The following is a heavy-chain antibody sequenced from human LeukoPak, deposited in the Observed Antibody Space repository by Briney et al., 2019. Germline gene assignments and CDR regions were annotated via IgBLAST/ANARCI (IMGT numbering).Heavy chain of an antibody. CDR2: ISSDGSST. D-gene: IGHD6-6*01. V-gene: IGHV3-74*03. CDR1: GFTFRNHW. J-gene: IGHJ4*02. Sequence: GGSLRLSCAASGFTFRNHWMHWVRQTPGKGLGWVSRISSDGSSTTYADSVKGRFTISRDNAKNTLYLQMNNLRAEDTAMYYCARDQRVTGRPDIDYWGQGTLVIVSS. CDR3: ARDQRVTGRPDIDY.